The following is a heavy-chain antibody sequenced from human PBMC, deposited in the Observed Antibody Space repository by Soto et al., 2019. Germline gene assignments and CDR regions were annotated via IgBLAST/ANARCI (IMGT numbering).Heavy chain of an antibody. CDR2: IYYSGST. J-gene: IGHJ4*02. V-gene: IGHV4-59*01. D-gene: IGHD3-10*01. CDR3: ARATMVREPTIDY. CDR1: GGSISSYY. Sequence: SETLSLTCTVSGGSISSYYWSWIRQPPGKGLEWIGYIYYSGSTNYNPSLKSRVTISVDTSKNQFSLKLSSVTAADTAVYYCARATMVREPTIDYWGQGTLVTVSS.